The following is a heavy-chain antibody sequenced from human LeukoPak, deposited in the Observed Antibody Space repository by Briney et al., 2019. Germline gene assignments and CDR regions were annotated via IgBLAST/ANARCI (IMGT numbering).Heavy chain of an antibody. CDR2: IYSGGST. J-gene: IGHJ4*02. D-gene: IGHD3-10*01. CDR1: GFTVSSNY. V-gene: IGHV3-53*01. CDR3: ARDTYYYGSGPTRAS. Sequence: GGSLRLSCAASGFTVSSNYMSWVRQAPGKGLEWVSVIYSGGSTYYADSVKGRFTISRDNSKNTLYLRMNSLRAEDTAVYYCARDTYYYGSGPTRASWGQGTLVTVSS.